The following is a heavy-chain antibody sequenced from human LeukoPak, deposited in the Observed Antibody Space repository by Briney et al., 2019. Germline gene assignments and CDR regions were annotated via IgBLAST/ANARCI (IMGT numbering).Heavy chain of an antibody. CDR1: GGSISSGGYS. CDR2: IYHSGST. V-gene: IGHV4-30-2*01. J-gene: IGHJ5*02. Sequence: SQTLSLTCAVSGGSISSGGYSWSWIRQPPGKGLEWIGYIYHSGSTYYKPSLKSRVTISVDRSKNQFSLKLSSVTAADTAVYYCARDMRYCSSTSCTNWFDPWGQGTLVTVSS. CDR3: ARDMRYCSSTSCTNWFDP. D-gene: IGHD2-2*01.